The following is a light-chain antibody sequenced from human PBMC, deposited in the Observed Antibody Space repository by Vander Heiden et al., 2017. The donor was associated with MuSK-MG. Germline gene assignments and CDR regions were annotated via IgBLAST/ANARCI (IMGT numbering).Light chain of an antibody. V-gene: IGLV1-44*01. J-gene: IGLJ3*02. CDR2: TNN. CDR3: AAWDDSLNGWV. Sequence: QSVLTQPPSASGTPGQTLTISCSGSSSNIGSNTVNWFQQLPGTAPKLLIYTNNQRPSGVPDRFSGSKSGTSASLAISGLQSEDEADYYCAAWDDSLNGWVFGGGTKLTVL. CDR1: SSNIGSNT.